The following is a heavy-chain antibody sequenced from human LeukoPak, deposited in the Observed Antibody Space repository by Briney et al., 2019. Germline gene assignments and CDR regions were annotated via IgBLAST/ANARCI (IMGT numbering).Heavy chain of an antibody. CDR1: GGSISSSNW. D-gene: IGHD4-17*01. Sequence: SETLSLTCAVSGGSISSSNWWSWVRQPPGKGLEWIGEIYHSGGTNYNPSLKSRVTISVDKSKNQFSLKLSSVTAADTAVYYCARDYGDYGSGVDPWGQGTLVTVSS. CDR3: ARDYGDYGSGVDP. CDR2: IYHSGGT. V-gene: IGHV4-4*02. J-gene: IGHJ5*02.